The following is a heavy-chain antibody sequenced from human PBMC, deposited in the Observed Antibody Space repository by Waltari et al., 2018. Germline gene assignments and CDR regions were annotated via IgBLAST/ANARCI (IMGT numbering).Heavy chain of an antibody. V-gene: IGHV1-24*01. CDR2: FDPEDGET. D-gene: IGHD3-3*01. J-gene: IGHJ4*02. CDR3: YNQDDFWSGVQL. CDR1: GYTLTEVS. Sequence: VQLVQSGAEVKKPGPSVKVSCKVSGYTLTEVSMHWVRQAPGKGLEWMGGFDPEDGETIYAQKFQGRVTMTEDTSTDTAYMELSSLRSEDTAVYYCYNQDDFWSGVQLWGQGTLVTVSS.